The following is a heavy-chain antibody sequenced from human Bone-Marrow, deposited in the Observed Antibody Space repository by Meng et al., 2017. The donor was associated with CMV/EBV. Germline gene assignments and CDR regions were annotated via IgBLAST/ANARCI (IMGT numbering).Heavy chain of an antibody. CDR2: IKSKTDGGTT. V-gene: IGHV3-15*01. Sequence: GESLKISCAASGFTFSNAWMSWVRQAPGKGLEWVGRIKSKTDGGTTDYAAPVKGRFTISRDDSKNTLYLQMNSLKTEDTAVYYCTTDPGNGIDYWGQGTLVTLSS. J-gene: IGHJ4*02. CDR1: GFTFSNAW. CDR3: TTDPGNGIDY. D-gene: IGHD4-23*01.